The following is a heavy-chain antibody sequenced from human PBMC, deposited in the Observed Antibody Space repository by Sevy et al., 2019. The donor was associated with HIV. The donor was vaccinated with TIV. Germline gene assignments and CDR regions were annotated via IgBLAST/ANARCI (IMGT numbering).Heavy chain of an antibody. Sequence: GGSLRLSCAASGFTFSDAWMNWVRLAPGKGLEWVGRIKSKSAGGTTDYAAPVKDRFTISRDDSKNTLYLQMNGLRTEVTAVYHCGRITPTTDVDYWGQGTLVTVSS. CDR2: IKSKSAGGTT. V-gene: IGHV3-15*05. CDR1: GFTFSDAW. J-gene: IGHJ4*02. D-gene: IGHD1-7*01. CDR3: GRITPTTDVDY.